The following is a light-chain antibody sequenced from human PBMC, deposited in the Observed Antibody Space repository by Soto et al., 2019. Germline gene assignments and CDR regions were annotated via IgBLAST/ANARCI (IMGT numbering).Light chain of an antibody. J-gene: IGKJ2*01. CDR2: GAS. CDR1: QSVSSN. V-gene: IGKV3-15*01. CDR3: QQYNNWYT. Sequence: EIVMTQSPATLSVSPGERATLSCRASQSVSSNLAWYRQKPGQAPRLLIYGASTRATGIPARFSGSGSGTEFTLTISSLQSEDFAVYYCQQYNNWYTFGQGTKLEMK.